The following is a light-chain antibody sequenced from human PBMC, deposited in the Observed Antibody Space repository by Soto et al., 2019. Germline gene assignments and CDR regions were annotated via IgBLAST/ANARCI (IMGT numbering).Light chain of an antibody. CDR3: QVWDSDSDHWV. CDR2: DDR. Sequence: SYELTQAPSVSVAPGQRARITSAGNKLADKSVHWYQQKPGQAPGLVVYDDRDRPSGVPERFSGTNSDNVAALTIFRVEAGDEADYFCQVWDSDSDHWVFGGGTKLTVL. V-gene: IGLV3-21*02. J-gene: IGLJ3*02. CDR1: KLADKS.